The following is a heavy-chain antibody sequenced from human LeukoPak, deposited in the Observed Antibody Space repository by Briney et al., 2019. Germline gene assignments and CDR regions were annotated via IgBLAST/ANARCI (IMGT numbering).Heavy chain of an antibody. J-gene: IGHJ3*02. Sequence: PGGSLRLSCAASGFTFSSYAMSWVRQAPGKGLEWVAFIRYDGSNKYYADSVKGRFTISRDNSKNALYLQMNSLRAEDTAVYYCAKDAKGYCSSTSCYPPDIWGQGTMVTVSS. CDR2: IRYDGSNK. D-gene: IGHD2-2*01. V-gene: IGHV3-30*02. CDR1: GFTFSSYA. CDR3: AKDAKGYCSSTSCYPPDI.